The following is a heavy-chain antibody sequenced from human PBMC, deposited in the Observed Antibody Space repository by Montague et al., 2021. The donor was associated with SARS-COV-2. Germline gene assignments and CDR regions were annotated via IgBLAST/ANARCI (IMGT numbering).Heavy chain of an antibody. Sequence: SETLSLTCTVSGGSIGSSAYYWGWLRQPPGKELEWIGNIYNSGNSYYNPSLKSRVTISVDTSKNQFSLRLSSVTAADTAVYYCARGRITMIGVVYAFDLWGQGTLVTVSS. V-gene: IGHV4-39*07. D-gene: IGHD3-22*01. J-gene: IGHJ4*02. CDR3: ARGRITMIGVVYAFDL. CDR2: IYNSGNS. CDR1: GGSIGSSAYY.